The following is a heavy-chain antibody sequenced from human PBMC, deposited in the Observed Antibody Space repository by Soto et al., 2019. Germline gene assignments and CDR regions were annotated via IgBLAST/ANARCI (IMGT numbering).Heavy chain of an antibody. CDR1: GFTFSSYS. Sequence: GGSLRLSCAASGFTFSSYSMNWVRQAPGKGLEWVSYISSSSSTIYYADSVKGRFTISRDNAKNSLYLKMNSLRDEDTAVYYCARSPSYRSSSHDYWGQGALVTVSS. CDR3: ARSPSYRSSSHDY. V-gene: IGHV3-48*02. J-gene: IGHJ4*02. CDR2: ISSSSSTI. D-gene: IGHD6-6*01.